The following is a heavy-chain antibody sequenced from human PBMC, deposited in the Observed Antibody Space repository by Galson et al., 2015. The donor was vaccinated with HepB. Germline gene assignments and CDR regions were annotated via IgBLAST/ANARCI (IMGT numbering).Heavy chain of an antibody. CDR2: ISSSSSTI. CDR3: ASLPGHRLMPAI. Sequence: SLRLSCAASGFTFSSYSMNWVRQAPGKGLEWVSYISSSSSTIYYADSVKGRFTISRDNAKNSLYLQMNSLRAEDTAVYYCASLPGHRLMPAIWGQGTMVTVSS. D-gene: IGHD2-2*01. J-gene: IGHJ3*02. V-gene: IGHV3-48*04. CDR1: GFTFSSYS.